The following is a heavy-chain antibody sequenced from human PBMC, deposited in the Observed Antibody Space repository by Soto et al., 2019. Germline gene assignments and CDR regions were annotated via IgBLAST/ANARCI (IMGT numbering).Heavy chain of an antibody. CDR3: ARDSNCSSTSCYYYYYYGMDV. J-gene: IGHJ6*02. CDR1: GYTFTSYG. V-gene: IGHV1-18*01. Sequence: ASVKVSCKASGYTFTSYGISWVRQAPGQGLEWMGWISAYNGNTNYAQKLQGRVTMTTDTSTSTAYMELRSLRSDDTAVYYCARDSNCSSTSCYYYYYYGMDVWGQGTTVTVSS. D-gene: IGHD2-2*01. CDR2: ISAYNGNT.